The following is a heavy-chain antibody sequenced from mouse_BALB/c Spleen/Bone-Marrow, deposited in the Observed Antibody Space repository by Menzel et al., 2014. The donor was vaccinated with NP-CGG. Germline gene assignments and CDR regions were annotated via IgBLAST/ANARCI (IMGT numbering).Heavy chain of an antibody. D-gene: IGHD2-10*01. J-gene: IGHJ3*01. CDR2: INPSTGYT. Sequence: VKLMESGAELAKPGASMKVSCKASDYTFTNYWMHWVKQRPGQGLEWIGYINPSTGYTEYNQKFKDKATLTADKSSSTAYMQLSRLTSEDSAVYYCASYRFAYWGQGTLVTVSA. V-gene: IGHV1-7*01. CDR1: DYTFTNYW. CDR3: ASYRFAY.